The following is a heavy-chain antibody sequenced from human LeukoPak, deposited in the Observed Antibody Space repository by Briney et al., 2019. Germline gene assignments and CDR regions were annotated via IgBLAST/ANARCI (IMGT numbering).Heavy chain of an antibody. V-gene: IGHV4-39*01. CDR2: IYYSGST. J-gene: IGHJ2*01. D-gene: IGHD1-14*01. CDR1: GGSISSSSYY. Sequence: PSETLSLTCTVSGGSISSSSYYWGWIRQPPGKGLEWIGSIYYSGSTYYNPSLKSRVTISVDTSKNQFSLKLSSVTAADTAVYYCARQANRRYWYFDLWGRGTLVTVSS. CDR3: ARQANRRYWYFDL.